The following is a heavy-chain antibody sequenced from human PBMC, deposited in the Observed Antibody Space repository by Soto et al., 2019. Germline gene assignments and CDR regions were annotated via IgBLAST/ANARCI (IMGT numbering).Heavy chain of an antibody. J-gene: IGHJ6*02. D-gene: IGHD6-13*01. V-gene: IGHV4-38-2*01. CDR2: IYHSGST. CDR3: ASTSVQAAAGYYYGMDV. CDR1: CYSITSGYY. Sequence: SETLSLTCAVSCYSITSGYYWGWIRQPPGKGLEWIGSIYHSGSTYYNPSLKSRVTISVDTSKNQFSLKLSSVTAADTAVYYCASTSVQAAAGYYYGMDVWDQWTTVTVSS.